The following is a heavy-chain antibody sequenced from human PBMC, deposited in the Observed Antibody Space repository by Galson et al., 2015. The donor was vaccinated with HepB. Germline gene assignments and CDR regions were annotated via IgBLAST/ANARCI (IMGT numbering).Heavy chain of an antibody. CDR2: IYPGDSDT. Sequence: QSGAEVKKPGESLKISCKGSGYTFTSYWIAWVRQMPGKGLEWMGIIYPGDSDTRYSPSFQGQVTISADTSISTAYLQWSSLKASDTAIYYCARRGYCSGGSCHSHAFDIWGQGTMVTVSS. CDR1: GYTFTSYW. J-gene: IGHJ3*02. V-gene: IGHV5-51*01. CDR3: ARRGYCSGGSCHSHAFDI. D-gene: IGHD2-15*01.